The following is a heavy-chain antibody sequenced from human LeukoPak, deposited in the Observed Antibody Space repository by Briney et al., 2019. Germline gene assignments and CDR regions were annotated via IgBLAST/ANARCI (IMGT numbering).Heavy chain of an antibody. D-gene: IGHD6-13*01. J-gene: IGHJ4*02. CDR2: IIPVLGVS. Sequence: ASVKVSCKASGGSFSNFVITWVRQAPGQGLEWMGRIIPVLGVSNFAQKLQGRVTISADKSTNTAHMELSSLRSDDTAFYYCARAPMGAAALYWGQGTLVTVSS. CDR3: ARAPMGAAALY. V-gene: IGHV1-69*04. CDR1: GGSFSNFV.